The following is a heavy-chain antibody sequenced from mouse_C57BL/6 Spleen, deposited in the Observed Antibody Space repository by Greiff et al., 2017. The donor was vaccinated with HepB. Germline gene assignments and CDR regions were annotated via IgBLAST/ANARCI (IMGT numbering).Heavy chain of an antibody. D-gene: IGHD2-10*01. V-gene: IGHV3-6*01. CDR1: GYSITSGYY. Sequence: EVQLQESGPGLVKPSQSLSLTCSVTGYSITSGYYWNWIRQFPGNKLEWMGYISYDGSNNYNPSLKNRISITRDPSKNQFFLKLNSVTTEDTATYDCARSYWAFDYWGQGTTLTVSS. J-gene: IGHJ2*01. CDR2: ISYDGSN. CDR3: ARSYWAFDY.